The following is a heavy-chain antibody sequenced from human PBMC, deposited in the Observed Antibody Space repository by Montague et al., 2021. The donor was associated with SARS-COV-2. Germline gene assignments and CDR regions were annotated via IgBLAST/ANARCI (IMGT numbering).Heavy chain of an antibody. Sequence: SETLSLTCSVSSGSIISSGYYWGWIRQPPGKELEWIGNIYYSGTTYYNPSLQSRGTISLDTSKNQLSLRLSSVTAADTAVYYCAREATDYGSGSYYFPFAXWGQGILVTVSS. V-gene: IGHV4-39*07. CDR3: AREATDYGSGSYYFPFAX. J-gene: IGHJ4*02. CDR1: SGSIISSGYY. CDR2: IYYSGTT. D-gene: IGHD3-10*01.